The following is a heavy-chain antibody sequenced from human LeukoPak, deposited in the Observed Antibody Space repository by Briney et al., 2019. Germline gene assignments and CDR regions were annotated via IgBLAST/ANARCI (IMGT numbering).Heavy chain of an antibody. V-gene: IGHV3-48*03. J-gene: IGHJ3*02. Sequence: GGSLRLSCAASGFTFSTYEMNFVRQPPAKGLEWISYISASGNTIFYADSVKGRFTISRDNAKNSLYLQMNSLRAEDTAVYYCARNFAEFDIWGQGTMVTVSS. CDR1: GFTFSTYE. CDR3: ARNFAEFDI. CDR2: ISASGNTI.